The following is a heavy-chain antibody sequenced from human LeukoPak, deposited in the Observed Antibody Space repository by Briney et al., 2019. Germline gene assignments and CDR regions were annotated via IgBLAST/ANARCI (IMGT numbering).Heavy chain of an antibody. CDR3: XXXXDYGDYGASDY. CDR2: ISWNSGSI. V-gene: IGHV3-48*04. J-gene: IGHJ4*02. CDR1: GFTFSSYS. Sequence: GGSLRLSCAASGFTFSSYSMNWVRQAPGKGLEWVSGISWNSGSIGYADSVKGRFTISRDNAKNSLYLQMNSLRAEDTAGYYCXXXXDYGDYGASDYWGQGTLVTVSP. D-gene: IGHD4-17*01.